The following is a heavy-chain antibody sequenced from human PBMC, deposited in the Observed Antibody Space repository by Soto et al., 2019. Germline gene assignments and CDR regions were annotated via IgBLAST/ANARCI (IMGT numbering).Heavy chain of an antibody. D-gene: IGHD4-17*01. V-gene: IGHV1-24*01. CDR1: GYTLTELS. J-gene: IGHJ3*02. CDR2: FDPEDGET. CDR3: ATAIDSSHQNYGRDAFDI. Sequence: ASVKVSCKVSGYTLTELSMHWVRQAPGKGLEWMGGFDPEDGETIYAQKFQGRVTMTEDTSTDTAYMELSSLRSEDTAVYYCATAIDSSHQNYGRDAFDIWGQGTMVTVSS.